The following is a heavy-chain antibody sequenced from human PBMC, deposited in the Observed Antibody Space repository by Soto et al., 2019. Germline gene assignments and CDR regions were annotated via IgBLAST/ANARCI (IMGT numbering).Heavy chain of an antibody. CDR3: AKDRPARYYGSGTPPDFDY. D-gene: IGHD3-10*01. J-gene: IGHJ4*02. CDR1: GFTFSSYA. CDR2: ISGSGGST. V-gene: IGHV3-23*01. Sequence: GGSLRLSCAASGFTFSSYAMSWVRQAPGKGLEWVSAISGSGGSTYYADSVKGRFAISRDNSKNTLYLQMNSLRAEDTAVYYCAKDRPARYYGSGTPPDFDYWGQGTLVTVSS.